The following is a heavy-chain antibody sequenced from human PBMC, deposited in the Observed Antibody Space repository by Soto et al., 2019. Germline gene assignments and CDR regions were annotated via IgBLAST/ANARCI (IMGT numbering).Heavy chain of an antibody. Sequence: SVKVSCKASGGTFSSYAISWVRQAPGQGLEWMGGIIPTFGTADYAQKFQGRVTITADESTSTGYMELSSLRSEDTALYYCARPSCGAACYYYGMDVWGQGTAVTVSS. CDR1: GGTFSSYA. CDR2: IIPTFGTA. V-gene: IGHV1-69*13. CDR3: ARPSCGAACYYYGMDV. J-gene: IGHJ6*02. D-gene: IGHD2-21*01.